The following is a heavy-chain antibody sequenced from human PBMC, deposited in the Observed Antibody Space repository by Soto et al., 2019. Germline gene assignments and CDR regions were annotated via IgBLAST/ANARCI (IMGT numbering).Heavy chain of an antibody. CDR2: IYPGDSDT. Sequence: GESLKISCKGSGDSFTSYWIGWVRQMPGKGLEWMGIIYPGDSDTRYSPSFQGQVTISADKSISTAYLQWSSLKASDTAMYYCARHLNVKQLVQVRATGFDPWGQGTLVTVSS. J-gene: IGHJ5*02. CDR1: GDSFTSYW. D-gene: IGHD6-13*01. CDR3: ARHLNVKQLVQVRATGFDP. V-gene: IGHV5-51*01.